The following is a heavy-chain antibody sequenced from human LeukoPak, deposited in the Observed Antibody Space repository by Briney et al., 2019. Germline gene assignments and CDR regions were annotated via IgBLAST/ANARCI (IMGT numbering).Heavy chain of an antibody. CDR1: GFTFSSYA. V-gene: IGHV3-30-3*01. D-gene: IGHD4-17*01. Sequence: EGSLRLSCVASGFTFSSYAMHWVRQAPGKGLEWVAVISYDGSNQYYADSVRGRFTISRDNSKNTVYLQMNSLRAEDTAVYYCAKDRSMTTVTPFDNWGQGTLVAVSS. CDR3: AKDRSMTTVTPFDN. CDR2: ISYDGSNQ. J-gene: IGHJ4*02.